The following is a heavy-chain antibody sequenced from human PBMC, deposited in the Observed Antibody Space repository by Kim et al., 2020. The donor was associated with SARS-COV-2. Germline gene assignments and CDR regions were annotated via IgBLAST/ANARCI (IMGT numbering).Heavy chain of an antibody. D-gene: IGHD6-13*01. CDR3: TRGSPGIAAPDY. J-gene: IGHJ4*02. Sequence: TDYAQKFQGRVTLTRDTSISTAYMDLSRLRSDDTAVYYCTRGSPGIAAPDYWGQGTLVTVSS. CDR2: T. V-gene: IGHV1-2*02.